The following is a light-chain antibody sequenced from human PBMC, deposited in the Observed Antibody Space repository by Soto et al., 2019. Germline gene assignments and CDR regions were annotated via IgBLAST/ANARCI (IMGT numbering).Light chain of an antibody. CDR3: CSYAGSSTLDV. Sequence: QSVLTQPASVSGSPGQSITLSCTGTSRDVGSYNLVSWYQQHPGKAPKLMIYEGSKRPSGVSNRFSGSKSGNTASLTISGLQAEDEADYDGCSYAGSSTLDVFGTGTKLTVL. J-gene: IGLJ1*01. CDR2: EGS. V-gene: IGLV2-23*01. CDR1: SRDVGSYNL.